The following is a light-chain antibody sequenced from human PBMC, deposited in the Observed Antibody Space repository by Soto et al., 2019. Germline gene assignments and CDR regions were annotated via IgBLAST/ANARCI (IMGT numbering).Light chain of an antibody. Sequence: QSVLTQPATVSGSPGQPITISCTGTSSDVGGYDYVSWYQQHPGKVLKLIIYEVSIRASGVSNRFSASKSANTASLTISGLQPEDEADYYCSSFTSSGTLFGGGTKVTVL. CDR3: SSFTSSGTL. J-gene: IGLJ3*02. CDR2: EVS. CDR1: SSDVGGYDY. V-gene: IGLV2-14*01.